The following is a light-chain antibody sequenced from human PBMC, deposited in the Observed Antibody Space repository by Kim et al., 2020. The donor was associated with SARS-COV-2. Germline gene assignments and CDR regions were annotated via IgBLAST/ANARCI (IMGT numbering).Light chain of an antibody. V-gene: IGLV3-9*01. Sequence: VALGQTARITCGGNNIGSKNVHGYQQKPGQAPVLVIYRDTNRPSGIPERFSGSNSGNTATLTISRAQAGDEADYFCQVWDSSTVVFGGGTQLT. CDR1: NIGSKN. CDR2: RDT. J-gene: IGLJ2*01. CDR3: QVWDSSTVV.